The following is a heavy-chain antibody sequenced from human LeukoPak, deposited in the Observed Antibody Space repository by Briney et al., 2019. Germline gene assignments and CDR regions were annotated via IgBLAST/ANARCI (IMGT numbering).Heavy chain of an antibody. CDR3: ARAPPHYDILTGYYYYYGMDV. Sequence: ASVKVSCKASGHTFTSYDINWVRQATGQGLEWMGWMNPNSGNTGYAQKFQGRVTMTRNTSISTAYMELSSLRSEDTAVYYCARAPPHYDILTGYYYYYGMDVWGQGTTVTVSS. CDR1: GHTFTSYD. D-gene: IGHD3-9*01. CDR2: MNPNSGNT. V-gene: IGHV1-8*01. J-gene: IGHJ6*02.